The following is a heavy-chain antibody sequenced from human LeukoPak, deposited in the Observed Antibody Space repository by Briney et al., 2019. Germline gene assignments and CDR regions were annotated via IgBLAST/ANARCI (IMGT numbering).Heavy chain of an antibody. V-gene: IGHV4-30-4*01. J-gene: IGHJ4*02. CDR1: GGSISSGDYY. D-gene: IGHD3-22*01. CDR2: IYYSGST. Sequence: PSETLSLTCTVSGGSISSGDYYWSWIRQPPGKGLEWIGYIYYSGSTYYNPSLKSRVTISADTSKNQFSLKLSSVTAADTAVYYCARVDYYDSSGFPDYWGQGTLVTVSS. CDR3: ARVDYYDSSGFPDY.